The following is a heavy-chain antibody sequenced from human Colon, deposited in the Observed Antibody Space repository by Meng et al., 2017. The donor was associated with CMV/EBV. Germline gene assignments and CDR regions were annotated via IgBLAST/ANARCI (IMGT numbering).Heavy chain of an antibody. CDR1: GYAFHTYG. Sequence: ASVKVSCKTSGYAFHTYGVTWVRQAPGQGLEWMGWISGSNGNTNYAQKLQGRVTLTTDTSTSTAYMELGGLTSDDTAVYYCARGGGYFSAGSYPAYFDRWGQGTLVTVS. CDR2: ISGSNGNT. D-gene: IGHD3-10*01. J-gene: IGHJ4*02. CDR3: ARGGGYFSAGSYPAYFDR. V-gene: IGHV1-18*01.